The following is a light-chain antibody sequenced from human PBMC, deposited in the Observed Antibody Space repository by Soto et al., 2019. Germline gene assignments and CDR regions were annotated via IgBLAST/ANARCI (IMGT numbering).Light chain of an antibody. J-gene: IGKJ1*01. Sequence: GDRVIITCRASQSINSWVAWFQQKPGKAPKVLIYDASTLESGVPSTFSGSGSGTEFTLTIDSLQPDDVATYYCQRYNAFSQTFGQGTKVEI. CDR2: DAS. CDR3: QRYNAFSQT. CDR1: QSINSW. V-gene: IGKV1-5*01.